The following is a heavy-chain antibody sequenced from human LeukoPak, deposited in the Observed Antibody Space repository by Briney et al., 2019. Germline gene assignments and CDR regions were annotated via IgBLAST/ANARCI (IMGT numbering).Heavy chain of an antibody. CDR1: EFTFSSYG. D-gene: IGHD3-22*01. J-gene: IGHJ6*02. CDR2: IWYDASNK. V-gene: IGHV3-33*01. CDR3: ARDVGYDSSGYYLNYYYYGMDV. Sequence: PGRSLRLSCAASEFTFSSYGMHWVRQAPGKGLEWVAVIWYDASNKYYADSVKGRFTISRDNSKNTLYLQMNSLRAEDTAVYYCARDVGYDSSGYYLNYYYYGMDVWGQGTTVTVSS.